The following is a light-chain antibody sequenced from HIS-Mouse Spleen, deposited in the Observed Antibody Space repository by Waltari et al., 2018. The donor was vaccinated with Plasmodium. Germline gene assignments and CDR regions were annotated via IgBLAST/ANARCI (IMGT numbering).Light chain of an antibody. CDR1: SSDVGGYNY. J-gene: IGLJ2*01. V-gene: IGLV2-11*01. Sequence: QSALTQPRSVSGSPGQSVTISCTGTSSDVGGYNYVSWYQQHPGKAPKLMIYDVSKRPSGVPGRCAGSKSGNTASLTSSGLQAEDEADYYCCSYAGSYTLVFGGGTKLTVL. CDR2: DVS. CDR3: CSYAGSYTLV.